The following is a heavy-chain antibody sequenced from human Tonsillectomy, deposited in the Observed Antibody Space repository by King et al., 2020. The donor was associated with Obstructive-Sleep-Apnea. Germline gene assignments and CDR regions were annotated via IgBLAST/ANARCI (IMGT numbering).Heavy chain of an antibody. V-gene: IGHV3-53*04. CDR3: ARGGADYGDSDWFDP. Sequence: QLVQSGGGLVQPGGSLRLSCAASGFTVSSNYMSWVRQAPGKGLEWGSVIYSGGSTYYADSVKGRFTISRHNSKNTLYLQMNSLRAEDTAVYYCARGGADYGDSDWFDPWGQGTLVTVSS. J-gene: IGHJ5*02. CDR1: GFTVSSNY. D-gene: IGHD4-17*01. CDR2: IYSGGST.